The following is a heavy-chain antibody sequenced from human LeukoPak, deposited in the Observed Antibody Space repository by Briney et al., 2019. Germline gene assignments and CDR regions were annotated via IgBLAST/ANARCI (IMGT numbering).Heavy chain of an antibody. V-gene: IGHV3-74*01. CDR2: INSDGSSI. Sequence: GGSLRLSCAASGFTFSRYWMHWVRQAPGKGLVWVSRINSDGSSIKYADSVKGRFTISRDNAKNTVYLQMNSLRAEDTAVYYCVRISYDSSGYYDYWGQGTLVTVSS. J-gene: IGHJ4*02. CDR3: VRISYDSSGYYDY. CDR1: GFTFSRYW. D-gene: IGHD3-22*01.